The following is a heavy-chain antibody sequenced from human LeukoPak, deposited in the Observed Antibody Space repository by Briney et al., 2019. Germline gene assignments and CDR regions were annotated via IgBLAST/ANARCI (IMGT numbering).Heavy chain of an antibody. V-gene: IGHV4-39*07. J-gene: IGHJ4*02. CDR2: IYHSGST. CDR3: ARGHPYYYDSSGLAY. CDR1: GGSISSSGYY. D-gene: IGHD3-22*01. Sequence: SETLSLTCTVSGGSISSSGYYWGLIRQPPGKGLEWAGEIYHSGSTNYNPSLKSRVTISVDKSKNQFSLKLSSVTAADTAVYYCARGHPYYYDSSGLAYWGQGTLVTVSS.